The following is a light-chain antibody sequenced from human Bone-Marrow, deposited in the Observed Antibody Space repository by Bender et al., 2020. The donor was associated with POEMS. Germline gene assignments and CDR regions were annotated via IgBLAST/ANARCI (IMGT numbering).Light chain of an antibody. CDR3: TGWDNRLSGWV. V-gene: IGLV1-36*01. CDR1: SSNIGNHG. J-gene: IGLJ2*01. CDR2: YDD. Sequence: QSVVTQPPSLSEAPRQRVTISCSGSSSNIGNHGVNWYQQLPGEAPKLLIYYDDLLTPGVSDRFSASKSGTSASLAISELQSEDAAFDYCTGWDNRLSGWVVGGGTQRTV.